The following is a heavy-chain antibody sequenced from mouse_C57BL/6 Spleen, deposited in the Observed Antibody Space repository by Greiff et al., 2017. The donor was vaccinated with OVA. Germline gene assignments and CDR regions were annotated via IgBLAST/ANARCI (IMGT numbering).Heavy chain of an antibody. V-gene: IGHV2-2*01. CDR1: GFSLTSYG. J-gene: IGHJ1*03. CDR3: ARILLRSFDV. CDR2: IWSGGST. Sequence: VQLQESGPGLVQPSQSLSITCTVSGFSLTSYGVHWVRQSPGKGLEWLGVIWSGGSTDSNAAFISRLSISKDNSKSQVFFKRNSLQAEDTAIYYCARILLRSFDVWGTGTTVTVSS. D-gene: IGHD1-1*01.